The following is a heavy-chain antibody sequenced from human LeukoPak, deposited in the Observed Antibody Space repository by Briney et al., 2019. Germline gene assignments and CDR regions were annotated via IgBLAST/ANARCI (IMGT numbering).Heavy chain of an antibody. J-gene: IGHJ6*03. CDR3: ARDGANKVRGVHYYYMDV. CDR1: GYTFTSYG. V-gene: IGHV1-18*01. CDR2: ISAYNGNT. Sequence: ASVKVSCKASGYTFTSYGISWVRQAPGQGLEWMGWISAYNGNTNYAQKLQGRVTMTRDTSIGTAYMELSSLTSDDTAVYYCARDGANKVRGVHYYYMDVWGKGTTVTVSS. D-gene: IGHD3-10*01.